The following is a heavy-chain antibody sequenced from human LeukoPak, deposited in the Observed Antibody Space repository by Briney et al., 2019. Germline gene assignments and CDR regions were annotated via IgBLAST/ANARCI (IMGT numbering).Heavy chain of an antibody. V-gene: IGHV3-7*01. CDR3: VRAATTATSYYFYYGMDV. CDR1: GFTFSSYW. J-gene: IGHJ6*02. CDR2: IKQDGSEK. D-gene: IGHD1-1*01. Sequence: TGGSLRLSCAASGFTFSSYWMNWVRQAPGKGLEWVANIKQDGSEKYYVDSEKGQFTISRDNAKNSLYLQMNSLRAEDTVVYYCVRAATTATSYYFYYGMDVWGQGTTVTVSS.